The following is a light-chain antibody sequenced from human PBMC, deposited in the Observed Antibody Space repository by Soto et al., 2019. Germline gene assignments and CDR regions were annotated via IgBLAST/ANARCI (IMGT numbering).Light chain of an antibody. V-gene: IGKV3-11*01. CDR1: QSVSSY. Sequence: EIVLTHSPATLSLSPGERATLSYRASQSVSSYLAWYQQKPGQAPRLLIYDASNRATGIPARFSGSGSGTDFTLTISSLEPEDFAVYYCQQRSNWPPTFGQGTKVDIK. J-gene: IGKJ1*01. CDR2: DAS. CDR3: QQRSNWPPT.